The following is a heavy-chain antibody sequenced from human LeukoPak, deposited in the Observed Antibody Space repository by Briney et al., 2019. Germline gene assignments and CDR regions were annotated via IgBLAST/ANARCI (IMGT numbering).Heavy chain of an antibody. J-gene: IGHJ4*02. CDR2: IYYSGST. CDR1: GGSISSSSYY. D-gene: IGHD3-10*01. Sequence: SETLSLTCTVSGGSISSSSYYWGWIRQPPGKGLEWIGSIYYSGSTYYNPSLKSRVTISVDTSKNQFSLKLSSVTAADTAVYYCARVFRITMVRGVPYYFDYWGQGTLVTVSS. V-gene: IGHV4-39*07. CDR3: ARVFRITMVRGVPYYFDY.